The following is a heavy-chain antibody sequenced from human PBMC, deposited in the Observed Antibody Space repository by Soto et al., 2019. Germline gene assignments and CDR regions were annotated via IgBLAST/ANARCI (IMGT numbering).Heavy chain of an antibody. CDR1: GYTFTSYG. D-gene: IGHD3-9*01. Sequence: QVPLGQSGAEVKKPGASVKVSFKASGYTFTSYGISWVRKAPGKGLEWMGWISAYNGNTHYAQKLQGIVTTTTDTSTSTASMELRRLRSDDTAVYYWARDPGFRSDYWGQGTLVTVS. J-gene: IGHJ4*02. CDR3: ARDPGFRSDY. V-gene: IGHV1-18*01. CDR2: ISAYNGNT.